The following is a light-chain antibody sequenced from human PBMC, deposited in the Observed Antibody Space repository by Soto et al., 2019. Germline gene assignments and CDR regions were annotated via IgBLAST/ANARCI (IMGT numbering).Light chain of an antibody. CDR3: QQYNNWPHT. CDR1: QSVSDR. CDR2: FAS. Sequence: EIVMTQSPATLSVSPGERATLSCRASQSVSDRLAWFQQKPGQAPRLLLYFASTRATGIPARFSGSGSGTEFTLTITSLQSEDFAVYYCQQYNNWPHTFGQGTKLEIK. J-gene: IGKJ2*01. V-gene: IGKV3-15*01.